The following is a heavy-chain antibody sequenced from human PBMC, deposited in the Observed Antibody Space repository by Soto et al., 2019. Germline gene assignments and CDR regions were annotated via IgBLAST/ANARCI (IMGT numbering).Heavy chain of an antibody. Sequence: QVQLVQSGAEVRTPGASVKVSCKASGYTFTSYDINWVRQATGQGPEWMGWMNPDSGHTGYVPKFQGRVTTTRNTAISTAYMELSSLRSEDTAVYYCARSGGGSNVNFDYWGQGTLVTVSS. J-gene: IGHJ4*02. V-gene: IGHV1-8*01. CDR1: GYTFTSYD. CDR3: ARSGGGSNVNFDY. D-gene: IGHD2-15*01. CDR2: MNPDSGHT.